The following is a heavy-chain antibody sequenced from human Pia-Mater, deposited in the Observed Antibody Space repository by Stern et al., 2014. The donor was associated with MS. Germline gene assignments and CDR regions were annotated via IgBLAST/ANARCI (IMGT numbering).Heavy chain of an antibody. D-gene: IGHD2-8*01. CDR1: GYNFRNYA. J-gene: IGHJ5*02. CDR3: ASRGAGEFGVSPTGS. CDR2: INTNTGQP. V-gene: IGHV7-4-1*02. Sequence: QVQLVQSGSELKKPGASVKVSCKASGYNFRNYAMNWVRQAPGQGLEWMGWINTNTGQPLYSPGFTGRFVFSLDNSVSTPYLQISSLKTEDTAVYYCASRGAGEFGVSPTGSWGQGTLVTVSS.